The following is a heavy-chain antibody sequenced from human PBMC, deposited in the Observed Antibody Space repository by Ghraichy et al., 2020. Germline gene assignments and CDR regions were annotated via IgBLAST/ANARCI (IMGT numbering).Heavy chain of an antibody. V-gene: IGHV4-39*01. CDR1: GDSITRSSHY. CDR3: ARNSDSNYETPIDY. J-gene: IGHJ4*02. Sequence: SETLSLTCTVSGDSITRSSHYWGWIRQPPGKGLEWIGSIYYSGSTFYNPSLKSRVTISVDTSKNQFSLKLSSVTAADTAVYYCARNSDSNYETPIDYWGQGTLVTVSS. CDR2: IYYSGST. D-gene: IGHD4-11*01.